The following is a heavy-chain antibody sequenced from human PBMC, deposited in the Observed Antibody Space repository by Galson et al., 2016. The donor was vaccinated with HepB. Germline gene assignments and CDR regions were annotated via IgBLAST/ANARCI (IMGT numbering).Heavy chain of an antibody. V-gene: IGHV4-39*01. J-gene: IGHJ4*02. D-gene: IGHD4-17*01. CDR2: IFHSGTT. CDR1: GGSISSSSYF. Sequence: ATLSLTCTVSGGSISSSSYFWGWIRQTPGKGLEWIGSIFHSGTTYYNPSLKSRVTISVDTSKNQFSLKLSSVTAADPAVYYCARSNGDHFDYWGQGTLVTVSS. CDR3: ARSNGDHFDY.